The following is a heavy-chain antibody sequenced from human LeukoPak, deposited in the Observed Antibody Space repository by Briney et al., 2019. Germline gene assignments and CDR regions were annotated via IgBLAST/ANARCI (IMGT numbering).Heavy chain of an antibody. V-gene: IGHV1-46*01. J-gene: IGHJ3*02. CDR2: INPSGGST. Sequence: ASVKVSCKASGYIFTSYYMHWVRQAPGQGLEWMGIINPSGGSTSYAQKFQGRVTMTRDMSTSTAYMELSSLRSEDTAVYYCARDQGQGAFDIWGQGTMVTVSS. CDR3: ARDQGQGAFDI. CDR1: GYIFTSYY.